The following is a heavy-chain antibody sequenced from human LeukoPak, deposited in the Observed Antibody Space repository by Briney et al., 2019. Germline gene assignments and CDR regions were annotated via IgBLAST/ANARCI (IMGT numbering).Heavy chain of an antibody. CDR2: INHSGST. CDR3: ARWGTYASTSNWFDP. J-gene: IGHJ5*02. CDR1: GGSISSSSYY. V-gene: IGHV4-39*07. Sequence: SETLSLTCTVSGGSISSSSYYWGWIRQPPGKGLEWIGEINHSGSTNYNPSLKSRVTISVDTSKNQFSLRLSSVTAADTAVYYCARWGTYASTSNWFDPWGQGTLVTVSS. D-gene: IGHD2-2*01.